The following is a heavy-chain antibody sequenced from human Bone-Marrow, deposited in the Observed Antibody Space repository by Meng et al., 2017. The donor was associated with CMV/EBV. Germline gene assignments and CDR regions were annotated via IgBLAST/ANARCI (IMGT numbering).Heavy chain of an antibody. J-gene: IGHJ6*02. V-gene: IGHV1-2*02. Sequence: ASVKVSCQASGYTFTGYYMHWVRQAPGQGREWMGWINPNSGGTNYAQKFQGRVTMTRNTSISTAYMELSSLRSEDTAVYYCARGNSAKYYYGMDVWGQGTTVTVSS. CDR1: GYTFTGYY. CDR2: INPNSGGT. D-gene: IGHD5-24*01. CDR3: ARGNSAKYYYGMDV.